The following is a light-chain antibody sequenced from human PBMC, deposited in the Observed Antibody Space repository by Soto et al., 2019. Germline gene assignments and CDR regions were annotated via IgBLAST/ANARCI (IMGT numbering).Light chain of an antibody. J-gene: IGKJ5*01. CDR2: WAS. V-gene: IGKV4-1*01. CDR1: QSVLYSSDNKNY. Sequence: IVMTQSPDSLAVSLGERATINCKSSQSVLYSSDNKNYLAWYQKKPGQPPKLLIYWASTRESGVPDRFSGSGSGTDFSLTISSLQARDVAVYYCQQYYSTPRTFGQGTRLEIK. CDR3: QQYYSTPRT.